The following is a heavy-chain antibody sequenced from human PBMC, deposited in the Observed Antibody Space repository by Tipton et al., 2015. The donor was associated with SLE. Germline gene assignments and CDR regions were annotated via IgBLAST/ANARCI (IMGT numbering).Heavy chain of an antibody. CDR3: ARALAEVYGRGYYYYGMDV. Sequence: SPRLSCAASGFTFSSYGMHWVRQAPGKGLEWVAVIWYDGSNKYYADSVKGRFTISRDNSKNTLYLQMNSLRAEDTALYYCARALAEVYGRGYYYYGMDVWGLGTTVTVSS. J-gene: IGHJ6*02. CDR1: GFTFSSYG. CDR2: IWYDGSNK. V-gene: IGHV3-33*08. D-gene: IGHD2-8*01.